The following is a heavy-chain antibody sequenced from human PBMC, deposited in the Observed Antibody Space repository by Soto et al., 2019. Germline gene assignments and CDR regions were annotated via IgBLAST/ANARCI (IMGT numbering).Heavy chain of an antibody. CDR3: ARLNARNWFDP. V-gene: IGHV4-59*01. Sequence: SEILSLTCTVSGGSISSYYWSWIRQPPGKGLEWIGYIYYSGSTNYNPSLKSRVTISVDTSKNQFSLKLSSVTAADTAVYYCARLNARNWFDPWGQGTLVTVSS. D-gene: IGHD2-2*01. CDR1: GGSISSYY. CDR2: IYYSGST. J-gene: IGHJ5*02.